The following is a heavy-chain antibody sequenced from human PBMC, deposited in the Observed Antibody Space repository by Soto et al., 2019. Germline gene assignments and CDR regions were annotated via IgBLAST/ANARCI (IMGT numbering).Heavy chain of an antibody. J-gene: IGHJ5*02. V-gene: IGHV4-4*02. CDR2: TYHSGTT. D-gene: IGHD6-13*01. Sequence: QVQLQESGPGLVQPSGTLSLTCAVSGDSINNSHWWSWVRQTPGKGLEWIGETYHSGTTNYNPSLKTRGTISIDKSKNQFSLKMNSVTAADTAVYYWAREVNSSPARGPNWFDPWGQGTLVTVSS. CDR3: AREVNSSPARGPNWFDP. CDR1: GDSINNSHW.